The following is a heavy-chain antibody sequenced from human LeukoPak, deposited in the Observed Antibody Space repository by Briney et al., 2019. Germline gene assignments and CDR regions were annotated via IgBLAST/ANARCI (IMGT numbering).Heavy chain of an antibody. CDR1: GGSISPYY. J-gene: IGHJ4*02. D-gene: IGHD2-15*01. CDR3: ARAHLYCSGGTCYLIGFDY. Sequence: SETLSLTCTVSGGSISPYYWSWIRQSPGKGLEWIGCIYDTGRTNYNPSLKSRVTISLDTSKNHFSLKMTSVTAADTAVYYCARAHLYCSGGTCYLIGFDYWGQGTLVTVSS. V-gene: IGHV4-59*01. CDR2: IYDTGRT.